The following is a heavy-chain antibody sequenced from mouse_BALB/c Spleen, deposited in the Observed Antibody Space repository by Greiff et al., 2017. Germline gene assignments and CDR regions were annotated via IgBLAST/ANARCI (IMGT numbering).Heavy chain of an antibody. Sequence: EVKLMESGGGLVKLGGSLKLSCAASGFTFSSYYMSWVRQTPEKRLELVAAINSNGGSTYYPDTVKGRFTISRDNAKNTLYLQMSSLKSEDTALYYCARRGYYYGSSYLDYWGQGTTLTVSS. CDR1: GFTFSSYY. CDR3: ARRGYYYGSSYLDY. V-gene: IGHV5-6-2*01. CDR2: INSNGGST. J-gene: IGHJ2*01. D-gene: IGHD1-1*01.